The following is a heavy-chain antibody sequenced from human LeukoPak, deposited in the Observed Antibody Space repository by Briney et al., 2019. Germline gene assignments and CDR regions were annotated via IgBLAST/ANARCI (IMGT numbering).Heavy chain of an antibody. V-gene: IGHV4-4*02. CDR2: IYHSGST. D-gene: IGHD1-26*01. J-gene: IGHJ3*02. Sequence: SGTLSLTCAVSGGSISSSNWWSWVRQPPGKGLEWIGEIYHSGSTNYNPSLKSRVTISVDKSKNQFSLRLSSVTAADTAVYYCARDGIVGATRAFDIWGQGTMVTVSS. CDR1: GGSISSSNW. CDR3: ARDGIVGATRAFDI.